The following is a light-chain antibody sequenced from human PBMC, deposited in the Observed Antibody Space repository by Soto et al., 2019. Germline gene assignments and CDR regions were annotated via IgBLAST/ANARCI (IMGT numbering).Light chain of an antibody. V-gene: IGLV2-8*01. CDR2: EV. CDR3: SSYAGSGNWV. J-gene: IGLJ3*02. Sequence: QSALTQPPSASGSPGQSVTISCTGASSDVGGYNSVSWYQQHPGKAPKLIISEVNSGVPDRFSGSKSGNTASLTVSGLQAEDEAGYYCSSYAGSGNWVFGGGTQL. CDR1: SSDVGGYNS.